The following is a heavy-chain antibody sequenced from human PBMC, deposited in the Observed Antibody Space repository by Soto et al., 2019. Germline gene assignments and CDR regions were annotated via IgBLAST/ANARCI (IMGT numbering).Heavy chain of an antibody. CDR2: IAPIFGTT. CDR1: GGTFGSDP. CDR3: AKERISSGWYGIGLFDI. J-gene: IGHJ3*02. Sequence: QVQLVQSGAEVKKPGSSVKVSCKASGGTFGSDPISWVRQAPGQGLEWMGGIAPIFGTTNFAQKFQGRLTITANEATSTAYMDLSSLRFEDTAVYYCAKERISSGWYGIGLFDIWGQGTMVTVSS. D-gene: IGHD6-19*01. V-gene: IGHV1-69*12.